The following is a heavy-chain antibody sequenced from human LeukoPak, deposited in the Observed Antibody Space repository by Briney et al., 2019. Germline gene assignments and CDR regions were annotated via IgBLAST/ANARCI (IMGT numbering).Heavy chain of an antibody. Sequence: PGGSLRLSCAASGFTFSTYEMIWVRQAPGKGLEWVSYISSSSSNKYYADSAEGRFTISRDNAKNSLYLQMNSLRAEDTAVYYCATDCSSSSCLQTDYWGQGTLVTVSS. D-gene: IGHD2-2*01. CDR3: ATDCSSSSCLQTDY. CDR2: ISSSSSNK. V-gene: IGHV3-48*03. J-gene: IGHJ4*02. CDR1: GFTFSTYE.